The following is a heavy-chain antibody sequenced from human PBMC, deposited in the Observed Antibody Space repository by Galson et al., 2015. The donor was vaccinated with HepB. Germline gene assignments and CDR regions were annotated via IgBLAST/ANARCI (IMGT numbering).Heavy chain of an antibody. D-gene: IGHD5-12*01. CDR2: IYYSGGT. CDR1: GASFTTTNYY. CDR3: AGLNIGYDKGDC. Sequence: SETLSLTCTVSGASFTTTNYYWGWIRQPPGRGLEWIGSIYYSGGTYFNSSLKSRVTISADTSKNQFSLKLSSLTAADTAIYYCAGLNIGYDKGDCWGQGTLVTVSS. J-gene: IGHJ4*02. V-gene: IGHV4-39*01.